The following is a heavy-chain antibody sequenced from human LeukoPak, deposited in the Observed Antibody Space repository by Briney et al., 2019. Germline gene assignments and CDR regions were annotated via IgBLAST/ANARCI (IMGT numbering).Heavy chain of an antibody. J-gene: IGHJ4*02. CDR1: GFTFSSYS. CDR2: ISSSSSYI. CDR3: ARASRYSSSWYGY. Sequence: GGSLRLSCAASGFTFSSYSMNWVRQAPGKGLEWVSSISSSSSYIYCADSVKGRFTISRDNAKNSLYLQMNSLRAEDTAVYYCARASRYSSSWYGYWGQGTLVTVSS. V-gene: IGHV3-21*01. D-gene: IGHD6-13*01.